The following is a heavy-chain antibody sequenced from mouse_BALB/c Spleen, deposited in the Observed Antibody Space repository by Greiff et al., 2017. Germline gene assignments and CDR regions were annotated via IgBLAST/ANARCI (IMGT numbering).Heavy chain of an antibody. CDR2: ISSGSSTI. V-gene: IGHV5-17*02. CDR1: GFTFSSFG. J-gene: IGHJ3*01. Sequence: EVKLVESGGGLVQPGGSRKLSCAASGFTFSSFGMHWVRQAPEKGLEWVAYISSGSSTIYYADTVKGRFTISRDNPKNTLFLQMTSLRSEDTAMYYCARSGYDYDGSWFAYWGQGTLVTVSA. CDR3: ARSGYDYDGSWFAY. D-gene: IGHD2-4*01.